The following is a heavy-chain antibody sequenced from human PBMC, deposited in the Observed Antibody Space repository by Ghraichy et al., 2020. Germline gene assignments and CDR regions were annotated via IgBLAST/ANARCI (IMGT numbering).Heavy chain of an antibody. CDR3: ARDLLPTGDFFMDYYMDV. Sequence: SQTLSLTCAISGDSVSSNSAAWNWIRQSPSRGLEWLGRTYYRSKWYNDYAVSVQSRITINPDTSKNQFSLQLNSVTPEDTAVYYCARDLLPTGDFFMDYYMDVWGKGTTVTVSS. V-gene: IGHV6-1*01. CDR1: GDSVSSNSAA. CDR2: TYYRSKWYN. D-gene: IGHD7-27*01. J-gene: IGHJ6*03.